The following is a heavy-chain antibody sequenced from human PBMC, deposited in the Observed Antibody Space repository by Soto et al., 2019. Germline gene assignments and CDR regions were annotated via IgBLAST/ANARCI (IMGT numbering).Heavy chain of an antibody. D-gene: IGHD6-13*01. CDR2: INSDGSRT. CDR1: GFTFSSYW. V-gene: IGHV3-74*01. J-gene: IGHJ5*02. CDR3: ARVLTGSWNWFDP. Sequence: EVQLVESGGGLVQPGESLRLSCAASGFTFSSYWMHWVRQAPGKGLVWVSRINSDGSRTNYADSVKGRFTVSRDNAKNTQYLQMNSLRAEDTAVYYCARVLTGSWNWFDPWGQGTLVTFSS.